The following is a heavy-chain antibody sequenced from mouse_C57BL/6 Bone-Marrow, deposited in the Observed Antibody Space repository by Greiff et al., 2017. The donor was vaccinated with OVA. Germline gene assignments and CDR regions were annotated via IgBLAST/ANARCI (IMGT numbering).Heavy chain of an antibody. CDR3: ARSYYGSSWAY. J-gene: IGHJ3*01. V-gene: IGHV1-64*01. CDR2: IHPNSGST. CDR1: GYNFTSYW. D-gene: IGHD1-1*01. Sequence: QVQLQQPGAELVKPGDSVKLSCKASGYNFTSYWMHWVKQRPGQGLEWIGMIHPNSGSTNYNEKFKRKATLTVDKSSSTAYMLLSSLISYDAAVYYCARSYYGSSWAYWGQGTLVTVSA.